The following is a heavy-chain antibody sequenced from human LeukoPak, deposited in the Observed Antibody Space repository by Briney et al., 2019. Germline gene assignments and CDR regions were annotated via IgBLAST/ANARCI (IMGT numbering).Heavy chain of an antibody. V-gene: IGHV4-30-4*07. Sequence: KPSETLSLTCVVSGDSIDSGGFSWSWLRQALGKGLEWIGYIYNSGSTFYNPSLESRLTISIDMSKNQMSMRLNSVTAADTAVYFCAKYSLSRETFQHWGQGTLVTVSS. CDR3: AKYSLSRETFQH. J-gene: IGHJ1*01. CDR1: GDSIDSGGFS. D-gene: IGHD5/OR15-5a*01. CDR2: IYNSGST.